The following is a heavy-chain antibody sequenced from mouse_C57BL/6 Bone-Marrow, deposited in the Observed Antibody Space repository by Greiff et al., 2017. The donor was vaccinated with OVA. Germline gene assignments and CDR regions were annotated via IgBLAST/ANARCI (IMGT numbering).Heavy chain of an antibody. J-gene: IGHJ4*01. Sequence: VKLMESGAELVRPGTSVKMSCKASGYTFTNYWIGWAKQRPGHGLEWIGDIYPGGGYTNYNEKFKGKATLTADKSSSTAYMQFSSLASEDSAIYYCARIGSSYAMDYWGQGTSVTVSS. V-gene: IGHV1-63*01. CDR2: IYPGGGYT. D-gene: IGHD1-1*01. CDR1: GYTFTNYW. CDR3: ARIGSSYAMDY.